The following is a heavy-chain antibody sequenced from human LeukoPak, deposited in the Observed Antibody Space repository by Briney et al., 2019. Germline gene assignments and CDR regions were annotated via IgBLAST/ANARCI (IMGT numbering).Heavy chain of an antibody. D-gene: IGHD6-13*01. CDR3: ARGRYSSSWYEGHYYFDY. CDR2: MNPNSGNT. J-gene: IGHJ4*02. CDR1: GYTFTSYD. V-gene: IGHV1-8*01. Sequence: GASVKVSCKASGYTFTSYDINWVRQATGQGLEWMGWMNPNSGNTGYAQKFQGRVTMTRNTSISTAYMELSSLRSEDTAVYYCARGRYSSSWYEGHYYFDYWGQGTLVTVSS.